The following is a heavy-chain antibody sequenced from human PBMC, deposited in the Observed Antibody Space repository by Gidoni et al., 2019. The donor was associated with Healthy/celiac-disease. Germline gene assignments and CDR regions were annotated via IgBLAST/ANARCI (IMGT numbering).Heavy chain of an antibody. Sequence: EVQLLESGGGLVQPGGSLRLSCSASGFTFSSYALSWVPPAPGKGLEWVSAISGSGGSTYYADSVKGRFTISRDNSKNTLYLQMNSLRAEDTAVYYCAKGDYYGSGSYPKTPYYYYGMDVWGQGTTVTVSS. CDR1: GFTFSSYA. CDR3: AKGDYYGSGSYPKTPYYYYGMDV. J-gene: IGHJ6*02. V-gene: IGHV3-23*01. D-gene: IGHD3-10*01. CDR2: ISGSGGST.